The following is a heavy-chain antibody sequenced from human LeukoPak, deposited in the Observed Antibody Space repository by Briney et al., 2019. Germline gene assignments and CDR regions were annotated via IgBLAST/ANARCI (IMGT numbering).Heavy chain of an antibody. CDR3: ARDYTKTYAFDI. CDR1: GGSISSYY. CDR2: TYYSGST. D-gene: IGHD3-16*01. Sequence: SETLSLTCTVSGGSISSYYWSWIRQPPGKGLEWIGYTYYSGSTNYNPSLKSRVTISVDTSKNQFSLKLSSVTAADTAVYYCARDYTKTYAFDIWGQGTMVTVSS. V-gene: IGHV4-59*01. J-gene: IGHJ3*02.